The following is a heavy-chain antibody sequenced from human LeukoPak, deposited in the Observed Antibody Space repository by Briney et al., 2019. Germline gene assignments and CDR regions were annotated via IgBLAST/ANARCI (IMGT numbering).Heavy chain of an antibody. CDR3: ARSIAAAAYLDY. D-gene: IGHD6-13*01. V-gene: IGHV3-30*02. Sequence: GGSLRLSCAASGFSFSDYGMHWVRQAPAKGLEWVAFIRYDESKTYYGDSVKGRFTVSRDNSKNTLYLQMDSLRAEDTAVYYCARSIAAAAYLDYWGQGTLVTVSS. J-gene: IGHJ4*02. CDR2: IRYDESKT. CDR1: GFSFSDYG.